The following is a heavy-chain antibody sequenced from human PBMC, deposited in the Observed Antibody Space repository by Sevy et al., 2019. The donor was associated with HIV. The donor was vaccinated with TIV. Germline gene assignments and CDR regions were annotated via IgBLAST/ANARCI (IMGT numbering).Heavy chain of an antibody. D-gene: IGHD5-18*01. CDR2: INWNGGST. V-gene: IGHV3-20*04. CDR3: ARDGYGYGYHALLDYYYGMDV. Sequence: GGSLRLSCAASGFTFDDYGMSWVRQAPGKGLEWVSGINWNGGSTGYVDSVKGRFTISRDNAKNSLYLQVNSMRAEDTALYYCARDGYGYGYHALLDYYYGMDVWGQGTTVTVSS. J-gene: IGHJ6*02. CDR1: GFTFDDYG.